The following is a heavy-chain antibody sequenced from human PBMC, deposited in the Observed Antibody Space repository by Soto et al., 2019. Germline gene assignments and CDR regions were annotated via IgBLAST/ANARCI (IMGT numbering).Heavy chain of an antibody. CDR2: ISAYNGNT. CDR3: ARDLSIVATIVSFDY. Sequence: ASVKVSCEASGYTFTSYGISWVRQAPGQGLEWMGWISAYNGNTNYAQKLQGRVAMTTDTSTSTAYMELRSLRSDDTAVYYCARDLSIVATIVSFDYWGQGTLVTVSS. CDR1: GYTFTSYG. J-gene: IGHJ4*02. D-gene: IGHD5-12*01. V-gene: IGHV1-18*01.